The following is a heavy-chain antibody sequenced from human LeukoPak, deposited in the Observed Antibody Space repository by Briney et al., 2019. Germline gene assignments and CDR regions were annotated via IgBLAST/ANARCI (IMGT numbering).Heavy chain of an antibody. D-gene: IGHD1-1*01. CDR3: ARRGTADNWFDP. Sequence: GESLKISCKGSGXSFNIYWIGWVRQMPGKGLGWMGIIYPGDSDTRYSPSFQGQVTISADKSITTAYLQWNSLKASDTAIYYCARRGTADNWFDPWGQGTLVTVSS. CDR2: IYPGDSDT. CDR1: GXSFNIYW. V-gene: IGHV5-51*01. J-gene: IGHJ5*02.